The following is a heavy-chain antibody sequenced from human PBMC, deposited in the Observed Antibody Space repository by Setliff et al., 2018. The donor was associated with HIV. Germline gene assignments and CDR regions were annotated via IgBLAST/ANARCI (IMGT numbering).Heavy chain of an antibody. CDR3: ARGQWPAPRPDFSDGYYNYGMDV. CDR1: GGSLRSHY. CDR2: FYYSGSP. D-gene: IGHD2-2*01. J-gene: IGHJ6*02. Sequence: SETLSLTCTVSGGSLRSHYWNWIRQSPGKGLEWIAYFYYSGSPNYNPSLKSRVTMSVDPSKNQISLTLTSVTAADAAVYYCARGQWPAPRPDFSDGYYNYGMDVWGQGTTVTVSS. V-gene: IGHV4-59*11.